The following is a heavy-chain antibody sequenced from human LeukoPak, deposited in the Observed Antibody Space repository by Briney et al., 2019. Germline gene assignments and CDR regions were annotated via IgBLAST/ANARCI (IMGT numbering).Heavy chain of an antibody. J-gene: IGHJ4*02. Sequence: ASVKVSCKTSGYTFTSYAMHWVRQAPGQRLEWMGWINAGNGNTKYSQKFQVRVTITRDTSASTAYMELSSLRSEDTAVYYCARVGAAAGPYYFDYWGQGTLVTVSP. D-gene: IGHD6-13*01. CDR1: GYTFTSYA. CDR3: ARVGAAAGPYYFDY. V-gene: IGHV1-3*01. CDR2: INAGNGNT.